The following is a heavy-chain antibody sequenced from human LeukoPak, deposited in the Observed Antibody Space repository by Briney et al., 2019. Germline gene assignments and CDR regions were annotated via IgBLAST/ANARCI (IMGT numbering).Heavy chain of an antibody. D-gene: IGHD3-22*01. CDR3: ARGGDYYYDSSGYYYPYY. J-gene: IGHJ4*02. V-gene: IGHV1-18*01. Sequence: ASVKVSCKASGYTFTSYGITWVRQAPGQGLEWMGWISAYNGNTHFAQKVQGRVTMTTDTSTSTAYMELRSLRFDDTAVYYCARGGDYYYDSSGYYYPYYWGQGTLVTVSS. CDR2: ISAYNGNT. CDR1: GYTFTSYG.